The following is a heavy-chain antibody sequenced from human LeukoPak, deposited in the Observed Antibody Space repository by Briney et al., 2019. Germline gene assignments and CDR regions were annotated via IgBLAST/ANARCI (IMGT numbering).Heavy chain of an antibody. J-gene: IGHJ4*02. CDR1: GFTFSIYS. CDR2: ITSDRRTI. V-gene: IGHV3-48*01. Sequence: GGSLRLSCGVSGFTFSIYSMNWVRQAPGKGLEWVSYITSDRRTISYADPVKGRFTISRDNDKRLLYLQMDSLRAGDTAIYYCARSTSGTFDYWGQGMLVTVSS. CDR3: ARSTSGTFDY. D-gene: IGHD6-13*01.